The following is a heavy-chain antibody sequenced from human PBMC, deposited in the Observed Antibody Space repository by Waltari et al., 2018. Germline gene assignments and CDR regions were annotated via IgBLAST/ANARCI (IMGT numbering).Heavy chain of an antibody. CDR2: IIPIVGTA. Sequence: QVQLVQSGAEVKKPGSSVKVSCKASGGTFSSYAISWVRQAPGQGLEWMGGIIPIVGTANYAQKFQGRVTITADESTSTAYMELSSLRSEDTAVYYCARDRLVATMGHDAFDIWGQGTMVTVSS. J-gene: IGHJ3*02. CDR1: GGTFSSYA. CDR3: ARDRLVATMGHDAFDI. V-gene: IGHV1-69*12. D-gene: IGHD5-12*01.